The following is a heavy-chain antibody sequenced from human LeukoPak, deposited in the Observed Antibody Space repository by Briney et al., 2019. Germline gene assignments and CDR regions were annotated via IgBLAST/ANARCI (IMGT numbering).Heavy chain of an antibody. CDR2: INHSGSA. Sequence: SETLSLTCAVYGGSFSGDYWSWIRQSPGKGLEWIGEINHSGSANYDPFLKSRVAISVDTSKKQFSLKLSSVTAADTAVYYCARDRISYSFDSSGYRPRAFDYWGRGTLVTVSS. D-gene: IGHD3-22*01. CDR1: GGSFSGDY. CDR3: ARDRISYSFDSSGYRPRAFDY. J-gene: IGHJ4*02. V-gene: IGHV4-34*01.